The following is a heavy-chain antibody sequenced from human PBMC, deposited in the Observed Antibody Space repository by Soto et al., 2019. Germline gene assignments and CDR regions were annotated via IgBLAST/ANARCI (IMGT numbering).Heavy chain of an antibody. CDR3: VSRTSFYDVLTGYYVDRWFDP. CDR2: IYYSGYT. J-gene: IGHJ5*02. CDR1: GDSTTSDAYY. Sequence: QLQLRESGPGLVKPSETLSLTCSVSGDSTTSDAYYWGWIRQPPGKGLEWLGSIYYSGYTYYNPSLKSRVTISVDRSRNQFSLNLRSVTAADTAVYYCVSRTSFYDVLTGYYVDRWFDPWGQGTLVTVSS. D-gene: IGHD3-9*01. V-gene: IGHV4-39*01.